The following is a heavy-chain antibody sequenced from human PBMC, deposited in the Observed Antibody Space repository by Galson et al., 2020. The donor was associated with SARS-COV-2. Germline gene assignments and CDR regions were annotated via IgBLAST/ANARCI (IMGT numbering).Heavy chain of an antibody. Sequence: GESLKISCAASGFTFSSYGMHWVRQAPGKGLEWVAVISYDGSNKYYADSVQGRFTIYRDNSKNTLYLQMNSLRAEDTAVYYCANTLGYCSGGSCPDYWGQGTLVTVSS. J-gene: IGHJ4*02. V-gene: IGHV3-30*18. D-gene: IGHD2-15*01. CDR2: ISYDGSNK. CDR1: GFTFSSYG. CDR3: ANTLGYCSGGSCPDY.